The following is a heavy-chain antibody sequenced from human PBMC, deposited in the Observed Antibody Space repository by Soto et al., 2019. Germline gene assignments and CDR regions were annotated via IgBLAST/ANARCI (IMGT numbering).Heavy chain of an antibody. CDR3: AKDTYYHDTTGYYVFDY. D-gene: IGHD3-22*01. CDR1: EFTFSSYG. V-gene: IGHV3-30*18. CDR2: ILYDGSKK. J-gene: IGHJ4*02. Sequence: QVQLVESGGGVVQPGRSLTLSCAASEFTFSSYGIHWVRQAPGKGLEWVAVILYDGSKKQYADSVKGRFTISRDNSKNTLHLKMNSLRAEDTAVYYCAKDTYYHDTTGYYVFDYWGQGTLVTVSS.